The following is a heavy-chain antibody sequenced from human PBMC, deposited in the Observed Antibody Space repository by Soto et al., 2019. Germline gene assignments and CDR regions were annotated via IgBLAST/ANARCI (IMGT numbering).Heavy chain of an antibody. V-gene: IGHV4-34*01. CDR3: VRGGSSDWQVAFDF. CDR1: GGSFSGYF. J-gene: IGHJ3*01. Sequence: QLHQQQWGAGLLKPSETLSLTCAVYGGSFSGYFWNWIRQSPGKGLEWIGKVNHNGRNNYNPSLKSRVTISLDMSKNQISLKLTSVTAADTAVYYCVRGGSSDWQVAFDFWGQGTMVTVSS. D-gene: IGHD6-19*01. CDR2: VNHNGRN.